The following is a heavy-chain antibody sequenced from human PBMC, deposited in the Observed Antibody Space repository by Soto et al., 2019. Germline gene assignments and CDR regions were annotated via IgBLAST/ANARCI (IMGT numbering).Heavy chain of an antibody. V-gene: IGHV3-23*01. CDR3: AKDSSLFKWELPDIFDY. Sequence: EVQLLESGGGLVQPGGSLRLSCAASGFTFSSYAMSWVRQAPGKGLEWVSAISGSGGSTYYADSVKGRFTISRDNSKNTLYLQMNSLRAEDTAVYYCAKDSSLFKWELPDIFDYWGQGTLVTVSS. CDR2: ISGSGGST. J-gene: IGHJ4*02. D-gene: IGHD1-26*01. CDR1: GFTFSSYA.